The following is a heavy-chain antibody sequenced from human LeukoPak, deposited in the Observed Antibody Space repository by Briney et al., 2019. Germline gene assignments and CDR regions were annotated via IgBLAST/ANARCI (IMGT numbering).Heavy chain of an antibody. D-gene: IGHD5-18*01. J-gene: IGHJ4*02. CDR3: AREPAMVTSFDY. Sequence: ASVKVSCKASGYTFTGYYMHWVRHAPGQGLEWMGWINPNSGGTNYAQKFQGRVTMTRDTSISTAYMELSRLRSDDTAVYYCAREPAMVTSFDYWGQGTLVTVSS. V-gene: IGHV1-2*02. CDR2: INPNSGGT. CDR1: GYTFTGYY.